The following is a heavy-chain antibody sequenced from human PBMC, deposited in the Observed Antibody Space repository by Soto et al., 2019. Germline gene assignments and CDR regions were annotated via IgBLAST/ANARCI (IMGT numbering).Heavy chain of an antibody. CDR2: IYYSGST. CDR1: GGSISSYY. J-gene: IGHJ5*02. D-gene: IGHD6-13*01. CDR3: ARGPTEGYSSSWYGSPTGWFDP. V-gene: IGHV4-59*01. Sequence: SETLSLTCTVSGGSISSYYWSWIRQPPGKGLEWIGYIYYSGSTNYNPSLKSRVTISVDTSKNQFSLKLSSVTAADTAVYYCARGPTEGYSSSWYGSPTGWFDPWGQGTLVTVSS.